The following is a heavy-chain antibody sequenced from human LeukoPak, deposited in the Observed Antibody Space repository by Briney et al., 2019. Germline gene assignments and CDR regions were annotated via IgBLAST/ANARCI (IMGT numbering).Heavy chain of an antibody. CDR3: ARITAVAEHVFDF. CDR2: INPNRGGT. J-gene: IGHJ3*01. Sequence: GASVKVSCKTSGYTFTAYEMHCVRQAAGHGREWMGWINPNRGGTQYAQKLQDRVTMTRDTSISTACMELNRLISDDTAVYYCARITAVAEHVFDFWGQGTLVSVSS. D-gene: IGHD6-19*01. V-gene: IGHV1-2*02. CDR1: GYTFTAYE.